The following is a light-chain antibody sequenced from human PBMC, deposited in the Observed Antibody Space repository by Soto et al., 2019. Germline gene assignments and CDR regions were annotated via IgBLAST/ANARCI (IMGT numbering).Light chain of an antibody. J-gene: IGKJ1*01. V-gene: IGKV3-20*01. CDR3: QQYGSSPLT. Sequence: EIVLTQSPGTLSLSPGERATLSCRASQSVSSSYLAWYQQKPGQAPRLLIYGASSRATVIPDRFSSSGSGTDFTLTISVLEPEDFEVYYCQQYGSSPLTFGQGTKLEIK. CDR2: GAS. CDR1: QSVSSSY.